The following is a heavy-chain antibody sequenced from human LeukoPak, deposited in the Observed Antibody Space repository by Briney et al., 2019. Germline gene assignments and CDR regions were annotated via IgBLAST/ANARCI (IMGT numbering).Heavy chain of an antibody. Sequence: GGSLRLSCIGSGFTFSDYAMSWVRQAPGKGLEWVGFIRNKANGGTADYAASAKGRFTISRDDSKTIAYLQMNSLKAEDTAVYYCSRAYTSGWLGINDYWGQGALVTVSS. CDR2: IRNKANGGTA. CDR3: SRAYTSGWLGINDY. D-gene: IGHD6-19*01. CDR1: GFTFSDYA. V-gene: IGHV3-49*04. J-gene: IGHJ4*02.